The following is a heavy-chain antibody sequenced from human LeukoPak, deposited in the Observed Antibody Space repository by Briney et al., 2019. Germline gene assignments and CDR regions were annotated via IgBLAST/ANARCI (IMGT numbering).Heavy chain of an antibody. J-gene: IGHJ4*02. CDR2: IYYSGST. CDR1: GFTFGSYS. D-gene: IGHD6-19*01. Sequence: PGGSLRLSCAASGFTFGSYSMNWVRQAPGKGLEWIGYIYYSGSTNYNPSLKSRVTISVDTSKNQFSLKLSSVTAADTAVYYCWYSSGWYRRTNYYFDYWGQGTLVTVSS. CDR3: WYSSGWYRRTNYYFDY. V-gene: IGHV4-59*08.